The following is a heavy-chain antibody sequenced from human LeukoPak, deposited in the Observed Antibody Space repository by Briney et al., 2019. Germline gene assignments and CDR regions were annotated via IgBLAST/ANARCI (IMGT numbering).Heavy chain of an antibody. J-gene: IGHJ4*02. D-gene: IGHD4-17*01. CDR1: GGSFSSGNYY. CDR2: IYYTGSI. V-gene: IGHV4-61*01. CDR3: ARGGDDYGDYTFDY. Sequence: SETLSLTCTVSGGSFSSGNYYWSWIRQPPGKGLEWIGYIYYTGSINYNPSLTSRVTISVDTSKNQLSLKLSSVTAADTAVYYCARGGDDYGDYTFDYWGQGTLVTVSS.